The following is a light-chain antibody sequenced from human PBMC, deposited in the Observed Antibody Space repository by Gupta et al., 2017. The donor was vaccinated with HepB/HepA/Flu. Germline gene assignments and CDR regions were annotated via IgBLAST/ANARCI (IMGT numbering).Light chain of an antibody. CDR2: DAS. Sequence: QITQSPSSLSASVGDRVTITCQASQDISNYLNWYQQKPGKAPRLLIYDASNLETGVPSRFSGSGSGTDFTFTISSLQPEDIATYYCQQYDNLPLTFGGGTKVEIK. V-gene: IGKV1-33*01. CDR1: QDISNY. CDR3: QQYDNLPLT. J-gene: IGKJ4*01.